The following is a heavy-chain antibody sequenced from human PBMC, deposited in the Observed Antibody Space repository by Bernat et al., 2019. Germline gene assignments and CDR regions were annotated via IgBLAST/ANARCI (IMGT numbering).Heavy chain of an antibody. Sequence: QLQLQESGPGLVKPSETLSLTCTVSGGSISSSSYYWGWIRQPPGKGLEWIGSIYYSGSTYYNPSLKSRVTISVDTSKNQFSLKLSSVTAADTAVYYCVRHREQWLVRPLSFDYWGQGTLVTVSS. V-gene: IGHV4-39*01. CDR2: IYYSGST. D-gene: IGHD6-19*01. CDR1: GGSISSSSYY. CDR3: VRHREQWLVRPLSFDY. J-gene: IGHJ4*02.